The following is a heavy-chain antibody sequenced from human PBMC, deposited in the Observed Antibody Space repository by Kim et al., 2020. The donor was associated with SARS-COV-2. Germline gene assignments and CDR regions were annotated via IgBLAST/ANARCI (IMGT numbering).Heavy chain of an antibody. Sequence: SETLSLTCTVSGGSISSYYWSWIRQPPGKGLEWIGYIYYSGSTNYNPSLKSRVTISVDTSKNQFSLKLSSVTAADTAVYYCARGDGSGYDIGDFDYWGQG. CDR1: GGSISSYY. CDR2: IYYSGST. V-gene: IGHV4-59*13. J-gene: IGHJ4*02. D-gene: IGHD5-12*01. CDR3: ARGDGSGYDIGDFDY.